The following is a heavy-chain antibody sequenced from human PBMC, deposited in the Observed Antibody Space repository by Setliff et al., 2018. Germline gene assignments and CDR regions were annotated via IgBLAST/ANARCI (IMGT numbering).Heavy chain of an antibody. V-gene: IGHV4-4*07. Sequence: LSLTCTVSGGSISSYYWSWIRQPAGKGLEWIGHIYIGGSTNYNPSLKSRVTMSIDTSKNQFSLKLNSVTAADMAVYYCAREQWLDPPGYYYMDVWAKGTTVTVSS. CDR1: GGSISSYY. J-gene: IGHJ6*03. CDR2: IYIGGST. CDR3: AREQWLDPPGYYYMDV. D-gene: IGHD6-19*01.